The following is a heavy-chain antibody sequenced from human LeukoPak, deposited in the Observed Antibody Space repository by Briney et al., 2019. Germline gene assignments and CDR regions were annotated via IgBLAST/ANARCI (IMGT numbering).Heavy chain of an antibody. CDR2: IYWDDDK. D-gene: IGHD6-19*01. CDR3: AHRLVAGRTEWYYFDY. CDR1: GFSLSTSGVG. Sequence: SGPTLVKPTQTLTLTCNFSGFSLSTSGVGVGWIRQPPGKALEWLALIYWDDDKRYSPSLKSRLTITKDTSKNQVVLTMTNMDPVDTATYYCAHRLVAGRTEWYYFDYWGQGTLVTVSS. V-gene: IGHV2-5*02. J-gene: IGHJ4*02.